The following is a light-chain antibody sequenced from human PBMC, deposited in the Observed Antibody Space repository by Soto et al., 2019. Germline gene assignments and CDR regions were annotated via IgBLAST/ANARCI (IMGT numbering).Light chain of an antibody. Sequence: IVLTQSPGTLSLSPVAIATLSCRASQSVSSSYLAWYQQKPGQAPRLLIYGASSRATGIPDRFSGSGSGTDFTLTISRLEPEDFAVYYCQQYGRSLWTFGQGTKVDSK. CDR3: QQYGRSLWT. J-gene: IGKJ1*01. CDR2: GAS. CDR1: QSVSSSY. V-gene: IGKV3-20*01.